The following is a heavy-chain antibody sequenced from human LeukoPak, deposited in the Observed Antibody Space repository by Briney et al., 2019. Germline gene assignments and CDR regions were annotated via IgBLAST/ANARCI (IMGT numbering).Heavy chain of an antibody. V-gene: IGHV3-23*01. CDR2: ISGSGGST. J-gene: IGHJ4*02. CDR1: GFTFSSYA. D-gene: IGHD5-18*01. CDR3: AKEPNGYSYGYPYYFDY. Sequence: GGSLRLSCAASGFTFSSYAMSWVRQAPGKGLEWVSAISGSGGSTYYADSVKGRFTISRDNSKNTLYLQMNSLRAEDTAVYYRAKEPNGYSYGYPYYFDYWGQGTLVTVSS.